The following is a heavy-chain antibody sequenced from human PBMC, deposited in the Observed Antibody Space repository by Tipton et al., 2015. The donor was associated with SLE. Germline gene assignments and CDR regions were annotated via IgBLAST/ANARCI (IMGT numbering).Heavy chain of an antibody. V-gene: IGHV4-39*07. CDR2: IYYTGNT. CDR1: GGSVSSSSYY. J-gene: IGHJ6*02. CDR3: ASEYSSAVGMDV. Sequence: TLSLTCTVSGGSVSSSSYYWGWIRQPPGKGLEWIGSIYYTGNTFYNPSLKSRVVLSIDTSKSHFSLEMNSVTAADTAVYYCASEYSSAVGMDVWGQGTTVIVSS. D-gene: IGHD6-6*01.